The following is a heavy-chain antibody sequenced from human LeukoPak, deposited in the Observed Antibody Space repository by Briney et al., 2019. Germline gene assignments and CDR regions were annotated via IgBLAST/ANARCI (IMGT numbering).Heavy chain of an antibody. CDR1: GFTFSDYY. CDR3: ARDRPGLRYYYGMDV. J-gene: IGHJ6*02. D-gene: IGHD6-6*01. V-gene: IGHV3-11*01. Sequence: PGGSLRLSCAASGFTFSDYYMSWIRQAPGKGLEWGSYISSSGSTIYYADSVKGRFTISRDNAKNSLYLPMNSLRAEDTAVYYCARDRPGLRYYYGMDVWGQGTTVTVPS. CDR2: ISSSGSTI.